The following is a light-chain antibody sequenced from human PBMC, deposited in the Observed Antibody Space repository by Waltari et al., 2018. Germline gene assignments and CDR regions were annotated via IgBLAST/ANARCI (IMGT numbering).Light chain of an antibody. V-gene: IGLV1-47*01. J-gene: IGLJ3*02. Sequence: QSVLTQPPSASGTPGQRVTISCSGSRSNIGNNYVYWYQHLPGTAPKLLIDRNNQRPSGVPDRFSGSKSGTSASLAISGLRSEDEADYYCAAWDDSLSGRVFGGGTKVTVL. CDR1: RSNIGNNY. CDR3: AAWDDSLSGRV. CDR2: RNN.